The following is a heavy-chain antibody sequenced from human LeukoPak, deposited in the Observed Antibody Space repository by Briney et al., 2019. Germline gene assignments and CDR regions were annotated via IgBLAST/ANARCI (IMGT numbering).Heavy chain of an antibody. CDR1: GGSFSGYY. CDR2: IYYSGST. CDR3: ARLVTVTTGDYFDY. V-gene: IGHV4-59*01. Sequence: SETLSLTCAVYGGSFSGYYWSWIRQPPGKGLEWIGYIYYSGSTNYNPSLKSRVTISLDTSKTQFSLKLSSVTATDTAAYYCARLVTVTTGDYFDYWGQGNLVTVSS. D-gene: IGHD4-17*01. J-gene: IGHJ4*02.